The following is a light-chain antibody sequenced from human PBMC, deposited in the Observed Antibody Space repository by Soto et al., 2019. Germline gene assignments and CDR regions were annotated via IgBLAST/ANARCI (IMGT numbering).Light chain of an antibody. J-gene: IGLJ3*02. Sequence: QSALTQPASVSGSPGQSITISCTGTSSDVGGYNYVSWYQHHPGKAPKVMIYEVSNRPSGVSNRFSGSKSGNTASLTISGLQAEDAADYFCCSYTSSNTLVFGGGTKLTVL. CDR2: EVS. V-gene: IGLV2-14*01. CDR3: CSYTSSNTLV. CDR1: SSDVGGYNY.